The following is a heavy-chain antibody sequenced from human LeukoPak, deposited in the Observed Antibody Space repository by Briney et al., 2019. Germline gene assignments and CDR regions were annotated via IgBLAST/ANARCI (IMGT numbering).Heavy chain of an antibody. CDR1: GFTFSSYS. CDR2: ISSSSSYI. CDR3: ARGYDYDFWSGYYYFDY. D-gene: IGHD3-3*01. J-gene: IGHJ4*02. Sequence: PGGSLRLSCAASGFTFSSYSMDWVRQAPGKGLEWVSSISSSSSYIYYADSVKGRFTISRDNAKNSLYLQMNSLRAEDTAVYYCARGYDYDFWSGYYYFDYWGQGTLVTVSS. V-gene: IGHV3-21*01.